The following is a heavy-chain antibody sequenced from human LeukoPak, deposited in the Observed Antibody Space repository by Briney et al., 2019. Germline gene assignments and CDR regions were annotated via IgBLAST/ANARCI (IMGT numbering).Heavy chain of an antibody. J-gene: IGHJ4*02. CDR3: ARAYNSNDKFDY. CDR2: FDPEDGET. CDR1: GYTLTELS. V-gene: IGHV1-24*01. D-gene: IGHD1-1*01. Sequence: ASVKVSCKVSGYTLTELSMHWVRQAPGKGLEWMGGFDPEDGETIYAQKFQGRVTMTEDTSTDTAYMELSSLRSEDTAVYYCARAYNSNDKFDYWGQGTLVTVSS.